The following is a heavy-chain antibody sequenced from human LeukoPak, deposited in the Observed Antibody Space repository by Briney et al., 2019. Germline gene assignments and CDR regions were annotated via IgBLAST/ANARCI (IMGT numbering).Heavy chain of an antibody. CDR2: IKSDGSTT. CDR3: TRVGYIDEGIDY. J-gene: IGHJ4*02. Sequence: GGSLRLSCAASGFTFSSYWMHWVRQAPGKGLVWVSRIKSDGSTTNYADSVKGRFTISRDNAKNTLYLQMNSLRAEDTAIYYCTRVGYIDEGIDYWGQGTLVTVSS. V-gene: IGHV3-74*01. D-gene: IGHD5-24*01. CDR1: GFTFSSYW.